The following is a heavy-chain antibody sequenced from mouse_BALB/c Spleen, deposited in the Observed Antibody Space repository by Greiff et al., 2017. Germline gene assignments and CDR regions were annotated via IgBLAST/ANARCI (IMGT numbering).Heavy chain of an antibody. Sequence: VKLVESGGGLVKPGGSLKLSCAASGFTFSSYAMSWVRQTPEKRLEWVASISSGGSNYYPDSVKGRFTISRDNARNILYLQMSSLRSEDTAMYYCARGGGNYDYWGQGTTLTVSS. CDR1: GFTFSSYA. CDR3: ARGGGNYDY. D-gene: IGHD2-1*01. V-gene: IGHV5-6-5*01. CDR2: ISSGGSN. J-gene: IGHJ2*01.